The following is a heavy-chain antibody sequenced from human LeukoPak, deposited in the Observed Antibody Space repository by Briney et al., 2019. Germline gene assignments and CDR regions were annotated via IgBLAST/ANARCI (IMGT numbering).Heavy chain of an antibody. D-gene: IGHD6-25*01. Sequence: SETLSLTCAVYGGSFSGYFWTWIRQPPGKGLEWIGEINHSGSTNYNPSLNSRVNISVDTSKNQFSLRLSSVTAADTAVYYCARSSGTGTFSYWGQGTLVTVSS. CDR1: GGSFSGYF. CDR2: INHSGST. CDR3: ARSSGTGTFSY. J-gene: IGHJ4*02. V-gene: IGHV4-34*01.